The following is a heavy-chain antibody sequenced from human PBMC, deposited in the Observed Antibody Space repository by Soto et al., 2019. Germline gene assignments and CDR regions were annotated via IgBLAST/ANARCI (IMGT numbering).Heavy chain of an antibody. V-gene: IGHV3-74*01. CDR1: GFDFSTHW. CDR3: ARRLELPLGASLYYYGMDV. J-gene: IGHJ6*02. CDR2: IDDDGSST. D-gene: IGHD1-7*01. Sequence: LRLSCAASGFDFSTHWMHWVRQAPGKGLEWVSRIDDDGSSTRYADSVKGRFTISRDNAKNIVYLEMTSLRTEDTAVYFCARRLELPLGASLYYYGMDVWGQGTTVTVSS.